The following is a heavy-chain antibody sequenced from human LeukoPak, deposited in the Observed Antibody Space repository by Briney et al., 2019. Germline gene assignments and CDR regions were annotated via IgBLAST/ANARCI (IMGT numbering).Heavy chain of an antibody. J-gene: IGHJ4*02. Sequence: PSETLFLTCSVHARSISRYYWSSVPQTAGKGLEWIGRIYSSGSTNYNPSLKSRVTMSVDMSKNQFSLKLSSVTAADTAVYYCASLRGDNWNYYDYWGQGILVTVSS. CDR3: ASLRGDNWNYYDY. V-gene: IGHV4-59*10. D-gene: IGHD1-20*01. CDR2: IYSSGST. CDR1: ARSISRYY.